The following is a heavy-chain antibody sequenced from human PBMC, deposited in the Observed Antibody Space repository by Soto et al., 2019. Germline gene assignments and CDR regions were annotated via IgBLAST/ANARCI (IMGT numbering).Heavy chain of an antibody. J-gene: IGHJ5*02. CDR3: ARLVGYCSGGSCYLYNWFDP. CDR1: GYSFTSYW. Sequence: LGESLKISCKGSGYSFTSYWIGWVRQMPGKGLEWMGIIYPGDSDTRYSPSFQGQVTISADKSISTAYLQWSSLKASDTAMYYCARLVGYCSGGSCYLYNWFDPWGQGTLVTVSS. D-gene: IGHD2-15*01. V-gene: IGHV5-51*01. CDR2: IYPGDSDT.